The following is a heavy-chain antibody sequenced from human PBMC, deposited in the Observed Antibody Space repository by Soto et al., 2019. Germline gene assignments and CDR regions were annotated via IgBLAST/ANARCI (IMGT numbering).Heavy chain of an antibody. Sequence: GESLKISCKGSGYSFTSYWIGWVRQVPGKGLEWMGIIYPGDSDTRYSPSFQGQVTISADKSISTAYLQWSSLKASDTAMYYCARKTTVTSHYYYGMDVWGQGTTVTV. D-gene: IGHD4-4*01. CDR2: IYPGDSDT. CDR3: ARKTTVTSHYYYGMDV. J-gene: IGHJ6*02. V-gene: IGHV5-51*01. CDR1: GYSFTSYW.